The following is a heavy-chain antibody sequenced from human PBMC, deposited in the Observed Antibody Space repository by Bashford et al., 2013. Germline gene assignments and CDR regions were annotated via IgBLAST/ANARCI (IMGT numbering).Heavy chain of an antibody. Sequence: SETLSLTCTVSGGSISSYYWSWIRQPPGKGLEWIGYIYYSGSTYYNPSLKSRVTISEDTSKNQLSLKLSSVTAADTAVYYCARPGDYGDHARGWFDPWGQGTLVTVSS. V-gene: IGHV4-59*08. J-gene: IGHJ5*02. CDR2: IYYSGST. CDR1: GGSISSYY. D-gene: IGHD4-17*01. CDR3: ARPGDYGDHARGWFDP.